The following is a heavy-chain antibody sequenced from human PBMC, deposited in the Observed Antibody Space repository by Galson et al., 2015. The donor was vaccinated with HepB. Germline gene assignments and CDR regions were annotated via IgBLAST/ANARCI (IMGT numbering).Heavy chain of an antibody. V-gene: IGHV1-69*01. CDR1: GVTFNNYA. CDR2: IIPVAGTT. J-gene: IGHJ4*02. CDR3: EKSLGGVEGD. Sequence: SVKVSCKASGVTFNNYATSWVRQAPGQGLEWRGLIIPVAGTTNYAQKSQDRVTISADESTTTAYMELTGLRSEDTAIYYCEKSLGGVEGDWGQGTLVTVSS. D-gene: IGHD3-16*01.